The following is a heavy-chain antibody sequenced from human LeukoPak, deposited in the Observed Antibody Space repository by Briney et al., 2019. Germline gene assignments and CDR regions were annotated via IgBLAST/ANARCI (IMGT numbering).Heavy chain of an antibody. J-gene: IGHJ4*02. CDR1: GGSFSGYY. CDR3: ARGSDFWSRQFDY. Sequence: PSETLSLTCAVYGGSFSGYYWSLIRQPPGKGLEWIGEINHSGSTNYNPSLKSRVTISVDTSKNQFSLKLSSVTAADTAVYYCARGSDFWSRQFDYWGQGTLVTVSS. V-gene: IGHV4-34*01. D-gene: IGHD3-3*01. CDR2: INHSGST.